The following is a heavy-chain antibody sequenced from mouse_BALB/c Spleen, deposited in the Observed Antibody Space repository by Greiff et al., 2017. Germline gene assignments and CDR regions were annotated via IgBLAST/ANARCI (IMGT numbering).Heavy chain of an antibody. Sequence: EVKVVESGGDLVKPGGSLKLSCAASGFTFSSYGMSWVRQTPDKRLEWVATISSGGSYTYYPDSVKGRFTISRDNAKNTLYLQMSSLKSEDTAMYYCARIYYDYLAYWGQGTLVTVSA. D-gene: IGHD2-4*01. CDR2: ISSGGSYT. J-gene: IGHJ3*01. CDR1: GFTFSSYG. V-gene: IGHV5-6*01. CDR3: ARIYYDYLAY.